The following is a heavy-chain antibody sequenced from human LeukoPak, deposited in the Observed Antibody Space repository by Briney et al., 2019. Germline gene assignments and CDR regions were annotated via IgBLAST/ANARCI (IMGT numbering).Heavy chain of an antibody. CDR1: GFTFSSYA. CDR3: ANKPLWFGESTDY. Sequence: GGSLRLSCASSGFTFSSYAMSWVRQAPGKGLEWVSTIGGTGVRTYYADSVKGRFTISRDNSKNTLYLQINSLRAEDTAVYYCANKPLWFGESTDYWGQGTLVTVSS. V-gene: IGHV3-23*01. J-gene: IGHJ4*02. D-gene: IGHD3-10*01. CDR2: IGGTGVRT.